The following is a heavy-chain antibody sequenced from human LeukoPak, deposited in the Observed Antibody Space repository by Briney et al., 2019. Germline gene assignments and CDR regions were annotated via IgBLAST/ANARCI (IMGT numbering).Heavy chain of an antibody. Sequence: SETLSVTCTVSGGSISSDSHYWAWIRQPTGKGLEWIGSIYYSGSTNYNPSLKSRVTISVDTSKNQFSLKLSSVTAADTAVYYCARDRGGYAVYYYMDVWGKGTTVTVSS. CDR2: IYYSGST. CDR3: ARDRGGYAVYYYMDV. CDR1: GGSISSDSHY. J-gene: IGHJ6*03. D-gene: IGHD5-12*01. V-gene: IGHV4-39*07.